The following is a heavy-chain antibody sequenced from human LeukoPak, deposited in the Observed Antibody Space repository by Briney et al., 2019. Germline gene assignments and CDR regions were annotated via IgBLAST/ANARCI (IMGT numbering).Heavy chain of an antibody. CDR1: GGSISSGGYY. CDR3: ARDRLGIA. Sequence: SETLSLTCTVSGGSISSGGYYWSWIRQHPGRGLEWIGYIYYSGSTYYNPSLKSRVTVSVDTSKNQFSLKLSSVTAADTAVYYCARDRLGIAWGQGTLVTVSS. V-gene: IGHV4-31*03. D-gene: IGHD7-27*01. CDR2: IYYSGST. J-gene: IGHJ5*02.